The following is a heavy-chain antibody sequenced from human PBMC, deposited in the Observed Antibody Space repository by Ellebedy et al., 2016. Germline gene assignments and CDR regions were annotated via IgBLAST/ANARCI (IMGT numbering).Heavy chain of an antibody. CDR2: IYTSGST. D-gene: IGHD5-18*01. J-gene: IGHJ5*02. CDR1: GGSISSYY. Sequence: SETLSLXXTVSGGSISSYYWSWIRQPAGKGLEWIGRIYTSGSTNYNPSLKSRVTMSVDTSKNQFSLKLSSVTAADTAVYYCAREPGGYSYGPEFDPWGQGTLVTVSS. V-gene: IGHV4-4*07. CDR3: AREPGGYSYGPEFDP.